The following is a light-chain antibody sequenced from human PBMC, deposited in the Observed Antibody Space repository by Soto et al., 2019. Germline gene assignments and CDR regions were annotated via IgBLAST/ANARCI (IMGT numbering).Light chain of an antibody. CDR1: QSVSSSY. Sequence: EIVLTQSPGTVSLSPGERATLSFMAIQSVSSSYLGWYQQKPGQAPRLLIYGASTRATGIPARFSGSGSGTEFTLTISSLQSEDFAVYYCQQRSNWPPITFGQGTRLEIK. CDR2: GAS. V-gene: IGKV3D-20*02. CDR3: QQRSNWPPIT. J-gene: IGKJ5*01.